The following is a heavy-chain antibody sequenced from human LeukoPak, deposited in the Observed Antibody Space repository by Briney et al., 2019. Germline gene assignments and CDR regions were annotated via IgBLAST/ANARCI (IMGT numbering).Heavy chain of an antibody. Sequence: GGSLRLSCGASGFTFSSYSLNWIRQAPGKGLEWVSHIISTGRSIHYADSVKGRFTISRDNAKNSLYLQMNSLRAEDTAVYYCARDYFFGMDVWGQGTTVIVSS. CDR3: ARDYFFGMDV. V-gene: IGHV3-48*04. CDR1: GFTFSSYS. J-gene: IGHJ6*02. CDR2: IISTGRSI.